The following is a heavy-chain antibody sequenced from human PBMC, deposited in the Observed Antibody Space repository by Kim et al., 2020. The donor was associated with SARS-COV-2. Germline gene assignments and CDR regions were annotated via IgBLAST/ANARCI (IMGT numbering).Heavy chain of an antibody. CDR3: ARDGLVWFGGTNAFDM. D-gene: IGHD3-10*01. CDR1: GFTFSSYA. CDR2: ISYDGSNK. V-gene: IGHV3-30*04. Sequence: GGSLRLSCAASGFTFSSYAMHWVRQAPGKGLEWVAGISYDGSNKNYADSAKGRSTISRDNSKNTLYLQMNSLRAEDTAMFYCARDGLVWFGGTNAFDMWGQGTMVTVSS. J-gene: IGHJ3*02.